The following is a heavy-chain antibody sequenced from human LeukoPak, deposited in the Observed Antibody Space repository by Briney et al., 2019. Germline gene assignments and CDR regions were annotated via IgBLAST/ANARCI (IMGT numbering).Heavy chain of an antibody. D-gene: IGHD3-9*01. J-gene: IGHJ6*04. V-gene: IGHV4-38-2*01. CDR3: ARVRMTGTLDV. CDR1: GYSIRSGYY. CDR2: IYHSGST. Sequence: SETLSLTCAVSGYSIRSGYYWGWIRQPPGKGLEWIGTIYHSGSTYYNPSLKSRVTISLDTSKNQFSLKLSSVTAADTAVYYRARVRMTGTLDVWGKGTTVTVSS.